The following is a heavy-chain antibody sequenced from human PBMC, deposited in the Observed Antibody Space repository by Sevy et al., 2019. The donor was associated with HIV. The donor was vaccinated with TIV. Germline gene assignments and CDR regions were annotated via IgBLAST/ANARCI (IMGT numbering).Heavy chain of an antibody. V-gene: IGHV1-24*01. Sequence: ASVKVSCKVSGYTFSQLSMHWVRLAPGKGLEWMGSFDPEDDETIYAQKFQDRVTMTEDTSTNTAYMELSSLRSEDTAVYYCATSKDYYESSGDPFDYWGQGTLVTVSS. D-gene: IGHD3-22*01. CDR3: ATSKDYYESSGDPFDY. CDR2: FDPEDDET. CDR1: GYTFSQLS. J-gene: IGHJ4*02.